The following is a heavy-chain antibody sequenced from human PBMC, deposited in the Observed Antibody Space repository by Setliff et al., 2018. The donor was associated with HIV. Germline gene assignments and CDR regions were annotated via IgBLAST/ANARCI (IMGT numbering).Heavy chain of an antibody. D-gene: IGHD2-21*01. CDR2: INHKGVT. CDR3: TRAQIAAPRPFGF. CDR1: TESLTRYD. V-gene: IGHV4-34*01. J-gene: IGHJ3*01. Sequence: SETPSLTCAVYTESLTRYDWTWIRQSPERGLEWIGEINHKGVTNYSPSLLRRATVSADTSKNQFSLRLSSVTAADTALYFCTRAQIAAPRPFGFWGQGTMVTVSS.